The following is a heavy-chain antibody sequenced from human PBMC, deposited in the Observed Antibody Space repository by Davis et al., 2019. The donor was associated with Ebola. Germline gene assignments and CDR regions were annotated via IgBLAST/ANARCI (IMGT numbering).Heavy chain of an antibody. V-gene: IGHV3-21*04. Sequence: GGSLRLSCEASGFTFDDYGMSWVRQAPGKGLEWVSSISSSSSYIYYADSVKGRFTISRDNAKNSLYLQMNSLRSEDTAVYHCARAKARIGSGGSYYTDVWGKGTTVTVSS. CDR2: ISSSSSYI. J-gene: IGHJ6*03. CDR3: ARAKARIGSGGSYYTDV. D-gene: IGHD3-10*01. CDR1: GFTFDDYG.